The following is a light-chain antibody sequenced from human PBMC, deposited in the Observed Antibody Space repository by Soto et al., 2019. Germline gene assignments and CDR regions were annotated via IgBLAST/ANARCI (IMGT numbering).Light chain of an antibody. CDR3: QQDGSSPDT. J-gene: IGKJ2*01. CDR2: GAA. V-gene: IGKV3-20*01. Sequence: EIVLTQSPGTLSLSPGERATLSCRASQTVSSIYLAWYQQKPGQAPRLLIYGAASRATGIPDRFSGSGSGTDFTLTISRLEPEDFAVYYCQQDGSSPDTFGQGTKLEIK. CDR1: QTVSSIY.